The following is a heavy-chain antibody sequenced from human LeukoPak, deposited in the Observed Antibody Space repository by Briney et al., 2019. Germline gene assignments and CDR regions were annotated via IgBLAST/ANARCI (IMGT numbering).Heavy chain of an antibody. Sequence: PGGSLRLSCAASGFTFSSYEVNWVRQGPGKGLVWVSGINSDGRSTSYADSVKGRLTISRDNAKNTLYLQMNSLRAEDTAVYYCARDRRALQGNDAFDIWGQGTMVTVSS. J-gene: IGHJ3*02. D-gene: IGHD1-26*01. V-gene: IGHV3-74*01. CDR3: ARDRRALQGNDAFDI. CDR1: GFTFSSYE. CDR2: INSDGRST.